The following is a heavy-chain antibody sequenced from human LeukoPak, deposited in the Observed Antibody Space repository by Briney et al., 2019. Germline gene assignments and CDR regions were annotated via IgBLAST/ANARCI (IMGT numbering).Heavy chain of an antibody. V-gene: IGHV3-23*01. CDR1: GFTFSSYA. CDR3: AKDYYDSSAYYYYFDY. CDR2: ISGSGGST. Sequence: PGASLRLSCAASGFTFSSYAMSWVRQAPGKGLEWVSAISGSGGSTYYADSVKGRSTISRDNSKNTLYLQMNSLRAEDTAVYYCAKDYYDSSAYYYYFDYWGQGTLVTVSS. D-gene: IGHD3-22*01. J-gene: IGHJ4*02.